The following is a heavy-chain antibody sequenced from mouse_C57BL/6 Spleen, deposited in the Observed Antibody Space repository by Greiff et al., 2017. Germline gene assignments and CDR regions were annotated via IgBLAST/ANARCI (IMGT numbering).Heavy chain of an antibody. J-gene: IGHJ3*01. CDR2: IRNKANGYTT. Sequence: EVKLMESGAGLVQPGGSLSLSCAASGFTFTDYYMRWVRQPPGKALEWLGFIRNKANGYTTEYSESVKGRFTISRDNSQSILYLQINALGAEDSATYYCARYRGAYDSFAYWGQGTLVTVSA. CDR1: GFTFTDYY. CDR3: ARYRGAYDSFAY. D-gene: IGHD2-4*01. V-gene: IGHV7-3*01.